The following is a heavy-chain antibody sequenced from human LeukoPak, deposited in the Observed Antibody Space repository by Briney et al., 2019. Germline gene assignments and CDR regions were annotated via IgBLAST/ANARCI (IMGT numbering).Heavy chain of an antibody. D-gene: IGHD2-2*01. Sequence: PGGSLRLSCAASGFTFSSHAMSWVRQAPGQGQEWVSGISSGGGVTNYADPVKGRFTISRENAKNSVHLQMNSLRVEDSAIYFCVRAAMPYIINGRRFDYWGQGTLVTVSS. CDR2: ISSGGGVT. CDR3: VRAAMPYIINGRRFDY. J-gene: IGHJ4*02. CDR1: GFTFSSHA. V-gene: IGHV3-23*01.